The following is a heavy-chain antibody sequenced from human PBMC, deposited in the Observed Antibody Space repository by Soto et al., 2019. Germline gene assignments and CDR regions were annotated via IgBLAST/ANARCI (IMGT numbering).Heavy chain of an antibody. CDR3: TRDASRDSSARGWFDP. CDR2: ISSNSAYI. D-gene: IGHD6-13*01. CDR1: VFTFLSFT. Sequence: GWSLRLACAASVFTFLSFTMNWVRQAPGKGLEWVSTISSNSAYIYYTDALRGRFTISRDNAKNSLHLQMNSLRAEDTAVYYCTRDASRDSSARGWFDPWGPGTLVTVSS. J-gene: IGHJ5*02. V-gene: IGHV3-21*01.